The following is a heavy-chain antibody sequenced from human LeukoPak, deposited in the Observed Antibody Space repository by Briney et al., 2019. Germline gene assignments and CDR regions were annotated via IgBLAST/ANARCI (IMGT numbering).Heavy chain of an antibody. CDR2: ISSSSGTTT. V-gene: IGHV3-11*04. CDR1: GFTFSDYY. J-gene: IGHJ4*02. D-gene: IGHD1-26*01. Sequence: GGSLRLSCAASGFTFSDYYMSWIRQAPGKGLGWVSYISSSSGTTTHYADSVKGRFTISRDNAKNSLHLQMNSLRAEDTAVYYCARVRGSYSVDYWGQGTLVTVSS. CDR3: ARVRGSYSVDY.